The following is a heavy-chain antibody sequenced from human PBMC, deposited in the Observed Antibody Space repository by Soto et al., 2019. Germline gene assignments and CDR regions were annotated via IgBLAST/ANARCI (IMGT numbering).Heavy chain of an antibody. CDR2: INHSGST. CDR1: GGSFSGYY. D-gene: IGHD2-21*02. J-gene: IGHJ4*02. CDR3: ARDNCGGDCYLGLDY. Sequence: PSETLSLTCAFYGGSFSGYYWSWIRQPPGKGLEWIGEINHSGSTNYNPSLKSRVTISVDTSKNQFSLKLSSVTAADTAVYYCARDNCGGDCYLGLDYWGQGTLVTVSS. V-gene: IGHV4-34*01.